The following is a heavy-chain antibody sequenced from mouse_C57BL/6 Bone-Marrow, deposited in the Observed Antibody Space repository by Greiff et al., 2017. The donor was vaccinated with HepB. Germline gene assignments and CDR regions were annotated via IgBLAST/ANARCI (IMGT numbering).Heavy chain of an antibody. CDR1: GFTFSSYA. D-gene: IGHD3-2*02. J-gene: IGHJ2*01. V-gene: IGHV5-4*03. Sequence: DVKLVESGGGLVKPGGSLKLSCAASGFTFSSYAMSWVRQTPEKRLEWVATISDGGSYTYYPDNVKGRFTISRDNAKNNLYLQMSHLKSEDTAMYYCASGSGVYFDYWGQGTTLTVSS. CDR2: ISDGGSYT. CDR3: ASGSGVYFDY.